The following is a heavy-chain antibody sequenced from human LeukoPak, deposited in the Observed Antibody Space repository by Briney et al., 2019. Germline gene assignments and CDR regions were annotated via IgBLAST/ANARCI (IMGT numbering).Heavy chain of an antibody. CDR2: ISSSSFTI. CDR3: AKVPWYGDYYYFDY. D-gene: IGHD4-17*01. J-gene: IGHJ4*02. V-gene: IGHV3-48*01. CDR1: GFTFSSYS. Sequence: GGSLRLSCAASGFTFSSYSMNWVRQAPGKGLEWVSYISSSSFTIYYADSVKGRFTISRDNAKNSLYLQMNSLRAEDTAVYYCAKVPWYGDYYYFDYWGQGTLVTVSS.